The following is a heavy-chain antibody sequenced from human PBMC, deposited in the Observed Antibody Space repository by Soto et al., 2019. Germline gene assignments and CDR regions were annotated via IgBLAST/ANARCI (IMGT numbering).Heavy chain of an antibody. J-gene: IGHJ4*02. CDR3: ARLEGLATISYYFDF. CDR1: GGSISSSSYY. Sequence: QLQLQESGPGLVKPSEALSLTCSVSGGSISSSSYYWGWIRQPPGKGLEWIGSIYYSGSTYYNPSLKSQGTISIDKSKNQFSLKLSSLTAADTAVYYCARLEGLATISYYFDFWGQGTLVTVSS. CDR2: IYYSGST. V-gene: IGHV4-39*01. D-gene: IGHD3-9*01.